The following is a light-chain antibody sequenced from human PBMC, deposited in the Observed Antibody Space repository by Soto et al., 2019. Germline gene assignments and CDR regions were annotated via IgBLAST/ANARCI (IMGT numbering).Light chain of an antibody. Sequence: DIQLTQSPSFLSASVGDRVTITCRASQGISSYLAWYQQKPGKAPKLLIYAASTLQSGVPSRFSGSGSGTEFTLTISSLQSEDFAVYYCQQYNNWPQTFGQGTKVDIK. CDR3: QQYNNWPQT. CDR1: QGISSY. J-gene: IGKJ1*01. CDR2: AAS. V-gene: IGKV1-9*01.